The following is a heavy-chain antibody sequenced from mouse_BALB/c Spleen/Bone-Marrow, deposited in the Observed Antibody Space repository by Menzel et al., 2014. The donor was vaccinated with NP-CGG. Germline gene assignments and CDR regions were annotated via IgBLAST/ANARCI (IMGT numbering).Heavy chain of an antibody. V-gene: IGHV5-17*02. J-gene: IGHJ2*02. CDR2: ISSGSSTI. CDR1: GFTFSSFA. D-gene: IGHD6-2*01. Sequence: EVQGVESGGGLVRPGGSRKLSCAASGFTFSSFAMHWVRQAPEKGLEWVAYISSGSSTIYYADTVMGRFTISRDNPKNTLLLQMTSLSSEDTAVYYCASSGSLSRFCVYWAQRPSHTVPT. CDR3: ASSGSLSRFCVY.